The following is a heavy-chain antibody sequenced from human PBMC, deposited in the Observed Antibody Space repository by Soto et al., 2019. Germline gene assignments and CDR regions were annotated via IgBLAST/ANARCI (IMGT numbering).Heavy chain of an antibody. V-gene: IGHV3-74*01. D-gene: IGHD2-21*02. CDR2: INTDGSST. Sequence: GGSLRLSCADSGFSFSNYWMHWVRQGPGKGLVWVSRINTDGSSTNYADSVKGRFTISRDNSKNTLYLQMNSLRADDTAVYYCAKDPRVYGDSYFYFDSWGQGALVTVSS. CDR1: GFSFSNYW. J-gene: IGHJ4*02. CDR3: AKDPRVYGDSYFYFDS.